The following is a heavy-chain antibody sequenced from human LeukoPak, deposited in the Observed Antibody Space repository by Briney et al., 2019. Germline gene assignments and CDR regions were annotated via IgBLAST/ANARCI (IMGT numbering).Heavy chain of an antibody. D-gene: IGHD2-2*01. CDR2: IYYSVST. Sequence: SQTLSLTCTVSGRSISSGDYDWSWIRQPPGKGLERTGLIYYSVSTYYNPYLKSRVTISVDTSKNQFSLKVSSVTAADTAVYYCASLYCSSTSCYDYWGQGTLVTVSS. CDR1: GRSISSGDYD. V-gene: IGHV4-30-4*08. J-gene: IGHJ4*02. CDR3: ASLYCSSTSCYDY.